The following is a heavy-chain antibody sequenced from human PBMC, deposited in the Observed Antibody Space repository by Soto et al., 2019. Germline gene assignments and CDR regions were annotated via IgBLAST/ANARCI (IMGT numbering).Heavy chain of an antibody. J-gene: IGHJ5*02. D-gene: IGHD1-26*01. CDR2: ISSGGSYI. CDR1: FTFSMYS. Sequence: ELQVVESGGGLVQPGGSLRLSCSFTFSMYSMSWVRQAPGKGLEWVASISSGGSYIKYADSVKGGFTISRDNAKNSVSLQMNSLRVDDTAVYFCSRDQGGSYDSWFDPWGQGTLVTVSS. V-gene: IGHV3-21*01. CDR3: SRDQGGSYDSWFDP.